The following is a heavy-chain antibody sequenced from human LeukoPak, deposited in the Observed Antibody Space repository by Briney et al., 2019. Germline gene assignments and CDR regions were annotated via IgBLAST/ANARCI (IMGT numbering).Heavy chain of an antibody. CDR1: GGSISSYY. J-gene: IGHJ6*03. V-gene: IGHV4-4*07. CDR3: ARGAELDQDSLGYQLLYPYYYYYMDV. CDR2: IYTSGST. D-gene: IGHD2-2*02. Sequence: SETLSLTCTVSGGSISSYYWSWIRQPAGKGLEWIGRIYTSGSTNYNPSLKSRVTMSVDTSKNQFSLKLSSVTAADTAVYYCARGAELDQDSLGYQLLYPYYYYYMDVWGKGTTVTVSS.